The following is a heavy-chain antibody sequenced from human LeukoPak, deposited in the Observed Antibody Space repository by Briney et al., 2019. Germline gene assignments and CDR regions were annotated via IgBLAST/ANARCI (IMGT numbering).Heavy chain of an antibody. V-gene: IGHV1-69*13. D-gene: IGHD6-19*01. CDR3: ATYQEGYSSGWYYFDY. CDR1: GYTFSKYG. J-gene: IGHJ4*02. CDR2: IIPIFGTA. Sequence: SVKVSCKASGYTFSKYGISWVRQAPGQGLEWMGGIIPIFGTANYAQKFQGRVTITADESTSTAYMELSSLRSEDTAVYYCATYQEGYSSGWYYFDYWGQGTLVTVSS.